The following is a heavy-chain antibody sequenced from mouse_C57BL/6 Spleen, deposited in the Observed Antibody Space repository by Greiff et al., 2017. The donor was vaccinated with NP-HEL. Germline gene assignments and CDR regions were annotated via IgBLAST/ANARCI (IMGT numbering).Heavy chain of an antibody. Sequence: VQLQESGPELVKPGASVKISCKASGYAFSSSWMNWVKQRPGKGLEWIGRIYPGDGDTNYNGKFKGKATLTADKSSSTAYMQLSSLTSEDSAVYFCARFGLEGYYFDYWGQGTTLTVSS. V-gene: IGHV1-82*01. CDR3: ARFGLEGYYFDY. CDR2: IYPGDGDT. CDR1: GYAFSSSW. D-gene: IGHD3-1*01. J-gene: IGHJ2*01.